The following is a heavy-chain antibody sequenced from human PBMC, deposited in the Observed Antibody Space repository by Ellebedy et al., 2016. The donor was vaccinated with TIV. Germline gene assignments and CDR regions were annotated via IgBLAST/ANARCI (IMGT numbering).Heavy chain of an antibody. Sequence: GSLRLSXTVSGGSISSYYWSWIRQPPGKGLEWIGYIYYSGSTNYNPSLKSRVTISVDTSKNQFSLKLSSVTAADTAVYYCARWGDGSGYYWGQGTLVTVSS. CDR3: ARWGDGSGYY. J-gene: IGHJ4*02. CDR2: IYYSGST. CDR1: GGSISSYY. D-gene: IGHD3-22*01. V-gene: IGHV4-59*01.